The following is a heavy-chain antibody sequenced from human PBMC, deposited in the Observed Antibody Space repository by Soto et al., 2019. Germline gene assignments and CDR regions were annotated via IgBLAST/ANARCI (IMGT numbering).Heavy chain of an antibody. J-gene: IGHJ5*02. CDR1: GGSFSGYY. D-gene: IGHD3-10*01. CDR2: INHSGST. Sequence: QVQLQQWGAGLLKPSETLSLTCAVYGGSFSGYYWSWIRQPPGKGLEWIGEINHSGSTNYNPSLKSRVTISVDTSKNQFSLKLSSVTAADTAVYYCALDYYGSGSHQWFDPWGQGTLVTVSS. V-gene: IGHV4-34*01. CDR3: ALDYYGSGSHQWFDP.